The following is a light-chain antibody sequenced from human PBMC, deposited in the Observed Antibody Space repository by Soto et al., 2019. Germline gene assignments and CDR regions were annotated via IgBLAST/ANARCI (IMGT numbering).Light chain of an antibody. J-gene: IGLJ3*02. V-gene: IGLV1-40*01. CDR2: SNN. Sequence: QYVLAQPPSASGAPGQRVTISCTGSHSNIGAGYDVHWYQQLPGTVPKLLIYSNNNRPSGVPDLFSGSKSGASASLASTGLQAEDETVYYSQSYNSSLSAWVFGGGTKLTVL. CDR1: HSNIGAGYD. CDR3: QSYNSSLSAWV.